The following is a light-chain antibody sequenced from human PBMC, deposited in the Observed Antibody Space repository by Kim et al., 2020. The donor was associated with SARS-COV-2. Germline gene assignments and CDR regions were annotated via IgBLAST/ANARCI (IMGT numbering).Light chain of an antibody. CDR1: EGVNNY. V-gene: IGKV3-20*01. Sequence: SLSVGERAAVSCTASEGVNNYLAWYQQKRGQAPRLLIYGASARAPGIPDRFSGSGSGTDFTLTIWRVEPEDFAIYYCHQDSTSVYTFGQGTKLEI. J-gene: IGKJ2*01. CDR3: HQDSTSVYT. CDR2: GAS.